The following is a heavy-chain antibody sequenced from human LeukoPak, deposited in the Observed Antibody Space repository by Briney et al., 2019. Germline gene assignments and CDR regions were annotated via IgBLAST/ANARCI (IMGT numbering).Heavy chain of an antibody. D-gene: IGHD6-13*01. V-gene: IGHV3-48*01. J-gene: IGHJ6*03. CDR1: GFTFSSYS. Sequence: GGSLRLSCAASGFTFSSYSVNWVRQAPGRGLEWVSYISSSSSTIYYADSVKGRFTISRDNAKNSLYLQMNSLRAEDTAVYYCARVGPYSSSWFYYYFMDVWGKGTTVTVSS. CDR3: ARVGPYSSSWFYYYFMDV. CDR2: ISSSSSTI.